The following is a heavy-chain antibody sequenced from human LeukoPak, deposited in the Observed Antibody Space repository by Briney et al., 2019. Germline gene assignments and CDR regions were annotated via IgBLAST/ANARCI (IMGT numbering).Heavy chain of an antibody. Sequence: SETLSLTCGVSGTSFTSYYWSWIRQTPGKGLEWIGEVNHSGYTNMNPSLKSRVTISVDTSKNQFSLMMTSVTAADTAVYFCARMTSGHDYWGQGTLVTVSS. D-gene: IGHD4-17*01. CDR1: GTSFTSYY. CDR3: ARMTSGHDY. CDR2: VNHSGYT. J-gene: IGHJ4*02. V-gene: IGHV4-34*01.